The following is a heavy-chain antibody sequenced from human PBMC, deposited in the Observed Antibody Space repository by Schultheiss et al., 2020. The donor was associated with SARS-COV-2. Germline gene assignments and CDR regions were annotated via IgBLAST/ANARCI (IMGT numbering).Heavy chain of an antibody. CDR2: ISAYNGNT. D-gene: IGHD1-14*01. CDR1: GYTFTSYG. J-gene: IGHJ6*02. Sequence: ASVKVSCKASGYTFTSYGISWVRQAPGQGLEWMGWISAYNGNTNYAQKLQGRVTMTTDTSTSTAYMELRSLRSDDTAVYYCARYGREEPDYYYYYGMDVWGQGTTVTVSS. V-gene: IGHV1-18*01. CDR3: ARYGREEPDYYYYYGMDV.